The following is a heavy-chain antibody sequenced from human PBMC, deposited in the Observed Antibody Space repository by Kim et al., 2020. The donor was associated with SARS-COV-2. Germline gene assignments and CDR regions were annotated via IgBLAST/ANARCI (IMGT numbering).Heavy chain of an antibody. Sequence: GGSLRLSCTTSGFMFSGSAIHWVRQASGKGLEWVGRIRGKGNNYATAYAASMRGRFTISRDDSENTAYLQMSSLKVEDTAFYYCSRAQDGSTHYYYWGQG. V-gene: IGHV3-73*01. CDR2: IRGKGNNYAT. CDR1: GFMFSGSA. J-gene: IGHJ4*02. D-gene: IGHD3-22*01. CDR3: SRAQDGSTHYYY.